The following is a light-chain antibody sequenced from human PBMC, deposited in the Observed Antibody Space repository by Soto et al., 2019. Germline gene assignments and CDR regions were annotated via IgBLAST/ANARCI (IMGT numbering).Light chain of an antibody. CDR2: GAS. V-gene: IGKV3-20*01. CDR1: QSVSNNY. CDR3: QQYGNSPWT. J-gene: IGKJ1*01. Sequence: EIVLTQSPGTLSLSPGERATLSCRASQSVSNNYLAWYQQKPGQAPRLLIYGASSRATGSPDKFSGSGSGTDFTLSISRLEPEDFPVYYCQQYGNSPWTFGQGTKVEI.